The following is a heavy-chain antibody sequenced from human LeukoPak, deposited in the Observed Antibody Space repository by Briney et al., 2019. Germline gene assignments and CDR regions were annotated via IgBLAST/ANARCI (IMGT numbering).Heavy chain of an antibody. D-gene: IGHD3-10*01. Sequence: GESLKISCKGSGYSFTSYWIGWVRQMPGKGLEWMGVIYPGDSDTRYSPSFQGQVTISADKSISTAYLQWSSLKASDTAMYYCARLTYYGSGSYYKGNYFDYWGQGTLVTVSS. CDR3: ARLTYYGSGSYYKGNYFDY. V-gene: IGHV5-51*01. J-gene: IGHJ4*02. CDR1: GYSFTSYW. CDR2: IYPGDSDT.